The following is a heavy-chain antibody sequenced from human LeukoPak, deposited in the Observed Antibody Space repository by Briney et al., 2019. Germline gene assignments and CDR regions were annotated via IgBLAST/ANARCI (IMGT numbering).Heavy chain of an antibody. CDR1: GYTFTGYY. J-gene: IGHJ3*02. Sequence: ASVKVSCKASGYTFTGYYMHWVRQAPGQGLEWMGWINPNSGGTNYAQKFQGRVTMTRDTSISTAYMELSRLRSDDTAVYYCAREDTRITPVGFDIRGQGTMVTVSS. CDR3: AREDTRITPVGFDI. D-gene: IGHD3-10*01. CDR2: INPNSGGT. V-gene: IGHV1-2*02.